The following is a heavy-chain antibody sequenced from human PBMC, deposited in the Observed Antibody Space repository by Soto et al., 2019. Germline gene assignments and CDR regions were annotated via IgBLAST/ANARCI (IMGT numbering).Heavy chain of an antibody. Sequence: ASVKVSCKASGYTFTSYYMHWVRQAPGQGLEWVGWISAYNGNTNYAQKLQGRVTMTTDTSTSTAYMELRSLRSDDTAVYYCARNGIAVAGGGHFDYWGQGTLVTVSS. V-gene: IGHV1-18*04. CDR1: GYTFTSYY. CDR2: ISAYNGNT. D-gene: IGHD6-19*01. CDR3: ARNGIAVAGGGHFDY. J-gene: IGHJ4*02.